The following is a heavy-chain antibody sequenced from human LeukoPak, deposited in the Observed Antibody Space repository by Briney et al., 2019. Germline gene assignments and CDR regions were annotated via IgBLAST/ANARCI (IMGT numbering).Heavy chain of an antibody. CDR1: GGSISSGGYY. D-gene: IGHD5-24*01. CDR3: AREMATRTDYYYMDI. Sequence: TLSLTCTVSGGSISSGGYYGSWIRHHPGKGLGCIGYFYYSGSTYYNPSLKSRVTISVDTSKNQFSLKLSSVTAADTAVYYCAREMATRTDYYYMDIWGKGTTVTVSS. CDR2: FYYSGST. V-gene: IGHV4-31*03. J-gene: IGHJ6*03.